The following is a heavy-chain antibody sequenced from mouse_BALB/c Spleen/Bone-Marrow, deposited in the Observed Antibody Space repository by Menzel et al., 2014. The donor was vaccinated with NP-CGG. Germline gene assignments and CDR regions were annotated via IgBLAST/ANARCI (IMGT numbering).Heavy chain of an antibody. CDR2: ISNGGDNT. Sequence: VQLKQSGGGLVQPGGSLKLSCAASGFTFSSYIMSWVRRTPEKRLEWVAYISNGGDNTYYPDTVKGRFIISRDNAKNTLCLQMSSLKSEDTAMYYCVRHRYDGYYFDYWGQGTTLTVSS. V-gene: IGHV5-12-2*01. J-gene: IGHJ2*01. CDR1: GFTFSSYI. CDR3: VRHRYDGYYFDY. D-gene: IGHD2-14*01.